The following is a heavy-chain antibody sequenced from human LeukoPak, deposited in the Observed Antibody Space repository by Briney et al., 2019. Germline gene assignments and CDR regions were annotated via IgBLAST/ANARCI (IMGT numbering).Heavy chain of an antibody. CDR3: ARVVDTHFDY. CDR1: GFTFSSYW. CDR2: IKSDGSTT. D-gene: IGHD5-18*01. Sequence: GGSLRLSCAASGFTFSSYWMHWVREAPGKGLVWVSRIKSDGSTTTYADSVKGRFTISRDNAKNTLYLQMNSLRAEDTAVYYCARVVDTHFDYWGQGTLVTVSS. V-gene: IGHV3-74*01. J-gene: IGHJ4*02.